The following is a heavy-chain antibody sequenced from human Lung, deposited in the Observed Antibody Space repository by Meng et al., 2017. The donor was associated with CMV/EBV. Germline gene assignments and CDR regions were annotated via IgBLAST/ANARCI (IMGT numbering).Heavy chain of an antibody. CDR2: FRYSRDT. Sequence: SVSSDNYFWIWIRLPPGKGLEWVGYFRYSRDTYSIPSLQSRLTVTFDTSKNQFSLRLTSVTAADTAVYYCVRGLYYLAGDGYYYDFWGPGTLVTVSS. V-gene: IGHV4-30-4*01. CDR1: SVSSDNYF. D-gene: IGHD2-21*01. J-gene: IGHJ4*02. CDR3: VRGLYYLAGDGYYYDF.